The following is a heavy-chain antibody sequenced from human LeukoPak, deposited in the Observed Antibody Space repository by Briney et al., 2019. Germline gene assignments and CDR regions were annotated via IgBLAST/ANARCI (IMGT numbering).Heavy chain of an antibody. Sequence: ASVKVSCKASGGTFSSYAISWVRQAPGQGLEWMGWINAGNGNTKYSQKFQGRVTITRDTSASTAYMELSSLRSEDTAVYYCARGKHRDGYNYEGYWGQGTLVTVSS. V-gene: IGHV1-3*01. D-gene: IGHD5-24*01. CDR3: ARGKHRDGYNYEGY. J-gene: IGHJ4*02. CDR1: GGTFSSYA. CDR2: INAGNGNT.